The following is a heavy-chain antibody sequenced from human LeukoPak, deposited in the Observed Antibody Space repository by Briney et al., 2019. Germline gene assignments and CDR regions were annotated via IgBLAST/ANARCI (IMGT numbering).Heavy chain of an antibody. J-gene: IGHJ5*02. D-gene: IGHD2-2*01. CDR3: ARSRPAFDP. V-gene: IGHV4-34*01. Sequence: SETLSLTCAVYGGSFSGYYWSWIRQPPGKGLEWIGEINHSGSTNYNPSLKSRVTISVDTSKNQFSLKLSSVTPEDTAVYYCARSRPAFDPWGQGTLVTVSS. CDR2: INHSGST. CDR1: GGSFSGYY.